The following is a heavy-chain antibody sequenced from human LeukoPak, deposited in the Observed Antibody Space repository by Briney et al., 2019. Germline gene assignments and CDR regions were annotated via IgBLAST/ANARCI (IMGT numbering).Heavy chain of an antibody. CDR3: ARGPHKRTYDRDNWFDP. D-gene: IGHD3-3*01. CDR1: GYTFTNYY. J-gene: IGHJ5*02. Sequence: ASVKVSCKASGYTFTNYYMVWVRQAPGQGLEWMGIINPSFGTTNYAQKFQGRVTMTRDMSTSTVYMKLSSLRSEDTAVYYCARGPHKRTYDRDNWFDPWGQGTLVTVSS. CDR2: INPSFGTT. V-gene: IGHV1-46*01.